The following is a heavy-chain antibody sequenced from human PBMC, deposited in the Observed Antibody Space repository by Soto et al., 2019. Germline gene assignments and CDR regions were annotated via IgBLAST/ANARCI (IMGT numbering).Heavy chain of an antibody. CDR3: AGLYSGSYYFDY. V-gene: IGHV3-30-3*01. CDR2: MSYGGGHT. D-gene: IGHD1-26*01. J-gene: IGHJ4*02. Sequence: PGGALRLSCAASVFTFSSYPMHWVRQAPGKGLEWVAVMSYGGGHTYYADSVKGRFTISRDNSKNTLYLQMNSLRAEDTAVYYCAGLYSGSYYFDYWGQATLVTVSS. CDR1: VFTFSSYP.